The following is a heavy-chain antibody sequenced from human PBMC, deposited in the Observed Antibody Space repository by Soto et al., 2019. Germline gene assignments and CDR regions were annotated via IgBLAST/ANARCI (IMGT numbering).Heavy chain of an antibody. CDR2: IYTSGST. V-gene: IGHV4-4*07. Sequence: PSETLSLTCTVSGGSISSYYWSWIRQPAGKGLEWIGRIYTSGSTNYNPSLRSRVTMSVDTSKNQFSLKLSSVTAADTAVYYCARDSSDFWSGYYYFDYWGQGTLVTVSS. CDR3: ARDSSDFWSGYYYFDY. J-gene: IGHJ4*02. CDR1: GGSISSYY. D-gene: IGHD3-3*01.